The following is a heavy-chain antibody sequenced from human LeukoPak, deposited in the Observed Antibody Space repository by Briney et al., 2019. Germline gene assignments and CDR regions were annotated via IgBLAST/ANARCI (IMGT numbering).Heavy chain of an antibody. D-gene: IGHD4-11*01. Sequence: ASVKVSCKASGYTFTSYGISWVRPAPGQGVEWMGWNSAYNGNTNYAQKLQGRVTMTTDTSTSTAYMELRSLRSDVTAVYYCARDRNRGAFDIWGQGTMVTVSS. CDR3: ARDRNRGAFDI. CDR1: GYTFTSYG. V-gene: IGHV1-18*01. CDR2: NSAYNGNT. J-gene: IGHJ3*02.